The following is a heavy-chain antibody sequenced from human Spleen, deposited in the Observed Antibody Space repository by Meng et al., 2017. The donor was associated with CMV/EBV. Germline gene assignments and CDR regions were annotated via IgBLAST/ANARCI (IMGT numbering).Heavy chain of an antibody. Sequence: SLPCAVSGGPISSSNWWSWVRQPPGKGLEWIGEIYHSGSANYNPSLKSRVTISVDKSKNQFSLKLSSVTAADTAVYYCASRLLPWFDPWGQGTLVTVSS. J-gene: IGHJ5*02. CDR3: ASRLLPWFDP. CDR1: GGPISSSNW. V-gene: IGHV4-4*02. CDR2: IYHSGSA. D-gene: IGHD3-3*01.